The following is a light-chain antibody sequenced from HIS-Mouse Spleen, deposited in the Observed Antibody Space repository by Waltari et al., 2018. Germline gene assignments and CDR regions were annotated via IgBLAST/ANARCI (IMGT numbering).Light chain of an antibody. CDR3: YSTDSSGNHRV. J-gene: IGLJ2*01. CDR1: ALPKKY. Sequence: SYELTQPPSVSVSPGQTARITCSGDALPKKYAYWYQQKSGQAPVLVIYEDSKRPSGIPGRFSGSSSGTMATLTISGAQVEDEADYYCYSTDSSGNHRVFGGGTMLTVL. CDR2: EDS. V-gene: IGLV3-10*01.